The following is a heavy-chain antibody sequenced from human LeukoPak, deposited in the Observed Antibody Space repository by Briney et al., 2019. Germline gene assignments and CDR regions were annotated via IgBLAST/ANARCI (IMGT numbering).Heavy chain of an antibody. D-gene: IGHD6-13*01. V-gene: IGHV1-58*02. J-gene: IGHJ6*03. CDR1: GFTFTSSD. Sequence: GTSVKVSCKASGFTFTSSDMQWVRQARGQRLEWIGWIVVGSGNTNYAQKFQERVTITRDMSTSTAYMELSSLRSEDTAVYYCAAGLGAAAGLYYYYYMDVWGKGTTVTVSS. CDR2: IVVGSGNT. CDR3: AAGLGAAAGLYYYYYMDV.